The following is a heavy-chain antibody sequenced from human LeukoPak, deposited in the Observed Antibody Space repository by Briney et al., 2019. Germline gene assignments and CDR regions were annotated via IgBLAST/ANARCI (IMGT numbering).Heavy chain of an antibody. J-gene: IGHJ4*02. CDR3: ATHIAANDY. CDR2: ISGYNGNT. Sequence: GASVKVSCKASGYTFSSYDINWVRQAPGQGLEGMGWISGYNGNTNYAQKLQGRVTMTTDTSTSTAYMELRSLRSDDTAVYYCATHIAANDYWGQGALVTVSS. D-gene: IGHD6-25*01. CDR1: GYTFSSYD. V-gene: IGHV1-18*01.